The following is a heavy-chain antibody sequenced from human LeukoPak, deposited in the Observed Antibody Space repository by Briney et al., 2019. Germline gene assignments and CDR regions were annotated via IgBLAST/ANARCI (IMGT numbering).Heavy chain of an antibody. D-gene: IGHD3-16*01. CDR2: TFYSGST. V-gene: IGHV4-39*01. J-gene: IGHJ4*02. Sequence: SETLSLTCTVSGGSISSSTYYWGWIRQPPGKGLEWIGSTFYSGSTYYNPSLKSRVTISIDTSKNQFSLKLSSVTAADTAVYYCARISEGAVLDNWGQGALVTVSS. CDR1: GGSISSSTYY. CDR3: ARISEGAVLDN.